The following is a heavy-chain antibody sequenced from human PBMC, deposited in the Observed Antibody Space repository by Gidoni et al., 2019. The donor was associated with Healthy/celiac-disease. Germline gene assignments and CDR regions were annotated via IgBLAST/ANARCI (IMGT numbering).Heavy chain of an antibody. CDR1: GGSFSGYY. Sequence: QVQLQQWGAGLLQPSETLSLTCAVYGGSFSGYYWSWMRKPPGKGLEWIGEINHSGSTNYNPSLKSRVSISVDTSKNQFSLKLSSVTAADTAVYYCAIAVVPAVCDYWGQGTLVTVSS. D-gene: IGHD2-2*01. V-gene: IGHV4-34*01. CDR2: INHSGST. CDR3: AIAVVPAVCDY. J-gene: IGHJ4*02.